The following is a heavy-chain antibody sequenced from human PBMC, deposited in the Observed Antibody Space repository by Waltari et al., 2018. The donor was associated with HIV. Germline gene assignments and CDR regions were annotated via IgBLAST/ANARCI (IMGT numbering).Heavy chain of an antibody. CDR3: ARDSPNAYSWGGSYSRFDY. CDR1: GFTFSSYG. V-gene: IGHV3-33*01. Sequence: VQLLESGGCVVQPGRSLRPSCAAPGFTFSSYGMRCVRQAPGKGLEWVAVIWYDGSNKYYADSVKGRFTISRDNSKNTLYLQMNSLRAEDTAVYYCARDSPNAYSWGGSYSRFDYWGQGTLVTVSS. CDR2: IWYDGSNK. J-gene: IGHJ4*02. D-gene: IGHD1-26*01.